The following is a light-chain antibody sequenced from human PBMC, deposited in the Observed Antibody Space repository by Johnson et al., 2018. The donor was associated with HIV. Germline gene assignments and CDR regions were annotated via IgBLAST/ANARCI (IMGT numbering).Light chain of an antibody. J-gene: IGLJ1*01. V-gene: IGLV1-51*02. CDR1: SSNIGSNY. CDR2: EDN. CDR3: GTWDSSLRAVF. Sequence: QSVLTQPPSVSAAPGQRVTISCSGSSSNIGSNYVSWYQQFPGAAPKLLIYEDNKRPSGIPDRFSGSKSGTSATLGIAGLQTGDEADYYCGTWDSSLRAVFFGTGTKVTVL.